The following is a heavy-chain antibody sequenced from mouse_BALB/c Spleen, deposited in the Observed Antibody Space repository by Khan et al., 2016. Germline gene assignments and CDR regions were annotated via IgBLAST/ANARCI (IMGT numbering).Heavy chain of an antibody. V-gene: IGHV3-5*02. CDR1: GISITTGNYR. CDR3: ARDGGYDGYFDF. Sequence: EVQLVESGPGLVKPSQTVSLTCTVTGISITTGNYRWGWIRQFPGNKLEWLGYIYFSGTITYNPSLTSRTTITRDTSKNLFFLEMNSLTAEDTATYYCARDGGYDGYFDFWGQGTTLTVSS. CDR2: IYFSGTI. D-gene: IGHD2-14*01. J-gene: IGHJ2*01.